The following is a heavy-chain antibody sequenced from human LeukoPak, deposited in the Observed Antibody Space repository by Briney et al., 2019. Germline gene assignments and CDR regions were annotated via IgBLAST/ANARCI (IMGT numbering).Heavy chain of an antibody. CDR2: VNPDGSSI. J-gene: IGHJ4*02. CDR3: GRGGSYGDY. CDR1: GFTFSRYW. Sequence: PGGSLRLSCAASGFTFSRYWMHWVRHVPGKGLVWVSRVNPDGSSITYADSVKGRFTSSRDNAENTLYLQMNRLRVEDTAVYYCGRGGSYGDYWGQGILVTVSS. D-gene: IGHD3-16*01. V-gene: IGHV3-74*01.